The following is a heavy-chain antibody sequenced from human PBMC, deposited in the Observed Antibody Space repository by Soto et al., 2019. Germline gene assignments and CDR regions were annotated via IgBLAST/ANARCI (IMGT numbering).Heavy chain of an antibody. CDR3: ARGRRYSSSWYSDY. CDR1: GGSXSSSSYY. Sequence: ETLSLTCTVSGGSXSSSSYYWGWIRQPPGKGLEWIGSIHYSGSTYYNPSLKSRVTISVDTSKNQISLKLSSVTAADTAVYYCARGRRYSSSWYSDYSGQGTLVTVSS. J-gene: IGHJ4*02. V-gene: IGHV4-39*01. CDR2: IHYSGST. D-gene: IGHD6-13*01.